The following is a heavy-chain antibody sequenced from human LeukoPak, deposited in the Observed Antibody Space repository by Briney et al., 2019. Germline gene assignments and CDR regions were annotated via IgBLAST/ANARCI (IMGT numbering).Heavy chain of an antibody. V-gene: IGHV3-11*06. J-gene: IGHJ4*02. D-gene: IGHD2-2*01. Sequence: GGSLRLSCAASGFTFSDYYMSWIRQAPGKGLEWVSYISSSSSYTNYADSVKGRFTISRDNAKNSLYLQMNSLRAEDTAVYYCARAHCSSTSCLPFDYWGQGTLVTVSS. CDR2: ISSSSSYT. CDR1: GFTFSDYY. CDR3: ARAHCSSTSCLPFDY.